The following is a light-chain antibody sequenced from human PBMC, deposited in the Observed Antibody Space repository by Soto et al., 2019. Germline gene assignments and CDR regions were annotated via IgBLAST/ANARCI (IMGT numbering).Light chain of an antibody. V-gene: IGLV2-14*01. CDR3: SSYAGSSTLVV. CDR2: DVS. CDR1: RSDIGAYNF. Sequence: QSALTQPASVSGSPGQSITISCTGTRSDIGAYNFVSWYQQHPGKAPKLMIYDVSIRPSGVSHRFSGSKSGNTASLTISGLQAEDEADYYCSSYAGSSTLVVXGGGTKLTVL. J-gene: IGLJ2*01.